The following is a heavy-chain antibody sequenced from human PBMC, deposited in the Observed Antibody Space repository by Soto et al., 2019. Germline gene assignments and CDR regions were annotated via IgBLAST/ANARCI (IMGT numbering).Heavy chain of an antibody. V-gene: IGHV3-23*01. J-gene: IGHJ4*02. CDR1: GFTFSSYA. CDR2: ISGSGGST. D-gene: IGHD3-9*01. Sequence: GGSLRLSCAASGFTFSSYAMSWVRQAPGKGLEWVSAISGSGGSTYYADSVKGRFTISRDNSKNTLYLQMNSLRAEDTAVYYCAKDHRLYYDILTGLFDYWGQGTLVTSPQ. CDR3: AKDHRLYYDILTGLFDY.